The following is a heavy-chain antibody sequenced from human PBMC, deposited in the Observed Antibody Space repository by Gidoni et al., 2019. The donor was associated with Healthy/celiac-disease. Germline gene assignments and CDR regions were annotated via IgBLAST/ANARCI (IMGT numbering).Heavy chain of an antibody. CDR3: ARGRFRFLEWLSTYNWFDP. J-gene: IGHJ5*02. D-gene: IGHD3-3*01. Sequence: EVQLVESGGGLVQPGGSLRLSCAASGFTFSSYEMNWVRQAPGKGLEWVSYISSSGSTIYYADSVKGRFTISRDNAKNSLYLQMNSLRAEDTAVYYCARGRFRFLEWLSTYNWFDPWGQGTLVTVSS. CDR2: ISSSGSTI. V-gene: IGHV3-48*03. CDR1: GFTFSSYE.